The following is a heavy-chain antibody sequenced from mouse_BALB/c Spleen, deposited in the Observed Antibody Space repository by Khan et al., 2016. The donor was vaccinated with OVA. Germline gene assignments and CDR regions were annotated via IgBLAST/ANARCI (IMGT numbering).Heavy chain of an antibody. Sequence: QIQLVQSGPELKKPGETVKISCKASGYTFKNYVMNWVKQSPGKGLKWMGWINTYTGEPTYDDDFKGRFAFSLETSASTAYLQINSLKNEDTATYFCVRVHGGYWGQGTTLTVSS. CDR3: VRVHGGY. V-gene: IGHV9-3-1*01. J-gene: IGHJ2*01. CDR2: INTYTGEP. CDR1: GYTFKNYV.